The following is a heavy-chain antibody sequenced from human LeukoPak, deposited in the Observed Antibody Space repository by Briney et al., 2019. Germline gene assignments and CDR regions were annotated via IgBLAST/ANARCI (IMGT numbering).Heavy chain of an antibody. Sequence: SETLSLTCTVSGGSISSYYWSWIRQPAGKGLEWIGRIYTSGSTNYNPSLKSRVTMSVDTSKNQFSRKLSSVTAADTAVYYCRGRNTFGFDYWGQGTLVTVSS. CDR3: RGRNTFGFDY. CDR2: IYTSGST. CDR1: GGSISSYY. D-gene: IGHD1-26*01. V-gene: IGHV4-4*07. J-gene: IGHJ4*02.